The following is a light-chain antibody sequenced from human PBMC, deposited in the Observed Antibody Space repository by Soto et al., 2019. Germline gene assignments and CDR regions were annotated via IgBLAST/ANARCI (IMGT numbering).Light chain of an antibody. J-gene: IGKJ5*01. CDR1: QSVSNN. V-gene: IGKV3D-15*01. Sequence: EIVLTQSPATLSFSPGERATLSCRASQSVSNNLAWYQQKPGQAPRLLIYGASTRATGIPARFSGSGSGTEFTLTISSLQSEDFAVYYCQQYNNWPAITFGQGTRLEIK. CDR3: QQYNNWPAIT. CDR2: GAS.